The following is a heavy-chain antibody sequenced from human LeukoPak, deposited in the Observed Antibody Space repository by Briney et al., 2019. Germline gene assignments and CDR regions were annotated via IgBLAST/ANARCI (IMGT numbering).Heavy chain of an antibody. V-gene: IGHV3-23*01. CDR1: GFTFSSYA. J-gene: IGHJ4*02. CDR3: AKVKNGGSYYNPADY. CDR2: MSGSGGST. D-gene: IGHD1-26*01. Sequence: PGGSLRLSCAASGFTFSSYAMSWVRQAPGEGLEWVSAMSGSGGSTYYADSVKGRFTISRDNSKNTLYLQMNSLRAEDTAVYYCAKVKNGGSYYNPADYWGQGTLVTVSS.